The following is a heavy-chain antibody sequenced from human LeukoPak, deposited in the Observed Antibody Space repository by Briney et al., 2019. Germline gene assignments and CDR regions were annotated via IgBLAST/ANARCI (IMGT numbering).Heavy chain of an antibody. D-gene: IGHD3-22*01. CDR1: GYSISSGYY. V-gene: IGHV4-61*01. J-gene: IGHJ4*02. Sequence: PSETLSLTCTVSGYSISSGYYWGWIRQPPGKGLEWIGYIYYSGSTNYNPSLKSRVTISVDTSKNQFSLKLSSVTAADTAVYYCARETIDSSGYYYVDWGQGTLVTVSS. CDR2: IYYSGST. CDR3: ARETIDSSGYYYVD.